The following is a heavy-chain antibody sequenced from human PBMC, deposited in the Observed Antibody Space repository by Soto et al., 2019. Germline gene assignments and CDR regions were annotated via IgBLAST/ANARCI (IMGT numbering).Heavy chain of an antibody. CDR1: GYTFSNYY. CDR2: INPSGGGT. Sequence: QVHLVQSGAEVKKPGASVTFPCKASGYTFSNYYMHWVRQAPGQGLEWVGIINPSGGGTTYAQNSQGRVTMTRDTSTSTVYMELNRLRSEDTAVYYCARGPKLTDFGDRGYYGMDVWGHWTTVTVSS. D-gene: IGHD4-17*01. CDR3: ARGPKLTDFGDRGYYGMDV. J-gene: IGHJ6*02. V-gene: IGHV1-46*01.